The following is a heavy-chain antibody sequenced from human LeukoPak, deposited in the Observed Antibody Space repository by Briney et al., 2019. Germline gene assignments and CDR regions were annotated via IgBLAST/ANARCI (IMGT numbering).Heavy chain of an antibody. CDR3: AKYGPGFGVVIEYFMDV. J-gene: IGHJ6*03. CDR1: GFDFTAYG. D-gene: IGHD3-3*01. V-gene: IGHV3-23*01. CDR2: ISASGLDT. Sequence: SGGSLRLSCAASGFDFTAYGMSWVRQAPGKGLEWVSGISASGLDTYYADSVTGRFTISRDNSKNTVHLLMNCLRAEDSAMYYCAKYGPGFGVVIEYFMDVWGKGTRVTVSS.